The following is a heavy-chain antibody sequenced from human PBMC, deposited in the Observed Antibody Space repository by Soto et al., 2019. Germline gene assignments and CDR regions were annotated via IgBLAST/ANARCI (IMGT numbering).Heavy chain of an antibody. V-gene: IGHV3-7*01. D-gene: IGHD7-27*01. J-gene: IGHJ4*02. CDR2: VNEDGSEG. CDR1: GFTFRCYY. CDR3: AKWGGAESDY. Sequence: TGGSLRLPCPSPGFTFRCYYMSWVRQAQRKGLEWVDNVNEDGSEGYYVDSVESSFTVSRDTAMNAVYLQMNCLRTEDTSVYCCAKWGGAESDYWGQGTLVTVSS.